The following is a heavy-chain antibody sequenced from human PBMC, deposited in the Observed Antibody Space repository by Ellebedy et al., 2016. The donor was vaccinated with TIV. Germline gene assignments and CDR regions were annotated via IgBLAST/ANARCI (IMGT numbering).Heavy chain of an antibody. Sequence: SETLSLTCTVSGGSISSGGHYWSWIRQPPGKGLEWIGYIYFSGSTYYNPSLKSRVTISVDTSKNQFSLKLSSVTAADTAVYYCARGDSSSSRIYYWGQGTLVTVSS. J-gene: IGHJ4*02. CDR1: GGSISSGGHY. D-gene: IGHD6-6*01. CDR2: IYFSGST. CDR3: ARGDSSSSRIYY. V-gene: IGHV4-30-4*01.